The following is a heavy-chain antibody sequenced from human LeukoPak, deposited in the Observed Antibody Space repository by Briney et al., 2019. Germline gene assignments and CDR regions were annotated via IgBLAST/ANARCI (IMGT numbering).Heavy chain of an antibody. J-gene: IGHJ3*02. Sequence: KPSETLSLTCTVSGGSISSYYGSWILQPPGKGLEWMGYIYYSGSTNYNPCLKSRVTIAVDTSKNQFSLKLSSVTAADTAVYYCARDYSGWTDAFDIWGQGTMVTVSS. D-gene: IGHD5-12*01. CDR1: GGSISSYY. V-gene: IGHV4-59*12. CDR2: IYYSGST. CDR3: ARDYSGWTDAFDI.